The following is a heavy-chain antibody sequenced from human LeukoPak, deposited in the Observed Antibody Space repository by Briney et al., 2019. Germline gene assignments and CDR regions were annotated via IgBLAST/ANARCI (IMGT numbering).Heavy chain of an antibody. V-gene: IGHV4-61*02. CDR3: ARHLYGSGSPFDY. CDR1: GGSISSGHFY. Sequence: PSETLSLTCTVSGGSISSGHFYWSWIRQPAGEGLEWIGRIYTSGSPNYNPSLKSRVTISVDTSKNQFSLKLSSVTSADTAVYYCARHLYGSGSPFDYWGQGTLVTVSS. CDR2: IYTSGSP. D-gene: IGHD3-10*01. J-gene: IGHJ4*02.